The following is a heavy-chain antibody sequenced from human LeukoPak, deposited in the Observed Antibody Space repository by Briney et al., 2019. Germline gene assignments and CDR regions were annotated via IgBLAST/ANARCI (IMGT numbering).Heavy chain of an antibody. D-gene: IGHD6-19*01. CDR3: ARQSLAVADPYYYYGMDV. CDR1: GYSFTSYW. V-gene: IGHV5-51*01. J-gene: IGHJ6*02. CDR2: IYPGDSDT. Sequence: PGESLKISCKGSGYSFTSYWIGWVRQMPGKGLEWMGIIYPGDSDTRYSPSFQGQVTISADKSISTAYLQWISLKASDTAMYYCARQSLAVADPYYYYGMDVWGQGTTVTVSS.